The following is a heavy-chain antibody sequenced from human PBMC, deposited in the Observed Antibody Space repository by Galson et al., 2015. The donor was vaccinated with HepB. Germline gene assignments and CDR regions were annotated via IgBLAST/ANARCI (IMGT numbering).Heavy chain of an antibody. CDR3: AKDEPGSEPGANNWYFDL. J-gene: IGHJ2*01. CDR2: ISGSGGGT. CDR1: GFTFSSCA. D-gene: IGHD3-10*01. Sequence: SLRLSCAASGFTFSSCAMTWVRQAPGKGLEWVSSISGSGGGTYYADSVKGRFTISRDNSKNTLYLQMNSLRAEDTAVYYCAKDEPGSEPGANNWYFDLWGRGTLVTVSS. V-gene: IGHV3-23*01.